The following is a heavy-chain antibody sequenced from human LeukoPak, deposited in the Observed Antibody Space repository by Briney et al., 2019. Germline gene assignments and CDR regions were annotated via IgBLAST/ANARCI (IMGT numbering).Heavy chain of an antibody. J-gene: IGHJ3*02. V-gene: IGHV3-48*01. CDR3: ARGGIVGATWAFDI. Sequence: GGSLRLSCAAPGFTFSSYNMDWVRQAPGKGLEWVSYISSSSSTIYYADSVKGRFTISRDNAKNSLYLQMNSLRAEDTAVYYCARGGIVGATWAFDIWGQGTMVTVSS. CDR2: ISSSSSTI. CDR1: GFTFSSYN. D-gene: IGHD1-26*01.